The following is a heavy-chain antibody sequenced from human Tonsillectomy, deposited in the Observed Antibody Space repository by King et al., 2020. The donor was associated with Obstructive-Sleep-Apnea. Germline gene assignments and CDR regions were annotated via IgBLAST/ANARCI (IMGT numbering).Heavy chain of an antibody. V-gene: IGHV1-18*01. CDR3: TRVDLDYDSLTGYHVSWFDP. CDR2: VSAYNGAT. CDR1: GYTFTSYA. D-gene: IGHD3-9*01. Sequence: VQLVESGGEVKEPGASVKVSCKASGYTFTSYAINWVRQAPGQGLEWVGWVSAYNGATDYAQKFQGRVTMTTDTSTTTGFMELRSLRSDDTAVYYCTRVDLDYDSLTGYHVSWFDPWGQGTLVTVSS. J-gene: IGHJ5*02.